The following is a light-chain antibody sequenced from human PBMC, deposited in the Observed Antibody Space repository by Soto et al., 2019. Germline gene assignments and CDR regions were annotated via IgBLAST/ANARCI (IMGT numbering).Light chain of an antibody. V-gene: IGKV1-6*01. J-gene: IGKJ2*01. CDR1: QGIRND. CDR2: AAS. CDR3: LQDYNKPYT. Sequence: AIQMTQSPSSLSSSVGDRVTITCRTSQGIRNDLGWYQQKPGKAPKLLIYAASSLQSGVPSRFSGSGTGTEFTLTISSLQPEDFATYYCLQDYNKPYTFGQGTKLEIK.